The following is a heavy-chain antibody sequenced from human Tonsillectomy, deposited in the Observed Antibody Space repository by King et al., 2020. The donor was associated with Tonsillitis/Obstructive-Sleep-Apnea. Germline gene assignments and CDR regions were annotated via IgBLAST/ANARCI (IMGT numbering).Heavy chain of an antibody. CDR1: GGSFNNYY. CDR2: IDHSGTT. J-gene: IGHJ2*01. CDR3: ARGRWYFDL. Sequence: VQLPQWGAGLLKPSETLSLTCAVYGGSFNNYYWSWIRQPPGKGLEWIGDIDHSGTTNYNPSLKSRVTISVDTFKNQFSLSLRSVTAADTAVYYCARGRWYFDLWRRDTLVTVSS. V-gene: IGHV4-34*01.